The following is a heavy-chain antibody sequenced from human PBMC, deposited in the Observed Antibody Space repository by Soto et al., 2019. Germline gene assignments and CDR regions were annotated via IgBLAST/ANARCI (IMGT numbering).Heavy chain of an antibody. CDR3: ARTVLEWFFFDY. Sequence: GGSLRLSCAASGFTLSSYAMSWVRQAPGKGLEWVSAISGSGGSTYYADSVKGRFTISRDNSKNTLYLQMNSLRAEDTAVYYCARTVLEWFFFDYWGQGTLVTVSS. V-gene: IGHV3-23*01. J-gene: IGHJ4*02. CDR2: ISGSGGST. CDR1: GFTLSSYA. D-gene: IGHD3-3*01.